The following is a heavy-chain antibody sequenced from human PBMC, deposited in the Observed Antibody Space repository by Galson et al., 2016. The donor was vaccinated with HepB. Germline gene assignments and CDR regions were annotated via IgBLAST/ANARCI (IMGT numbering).Heavy chain of an antibody. CDR2: INHSGNT. CDR1: GQSLSGYS. Sequence: SETLSLTCAVHGQSLSGYSCSWIRQSPGKGLEYIGEINHSGNTKYNPSLKSRVTMSVDTSKNQFSLNLTSVTAADTAIYFCAKSPRGFSPPWYWGQGALVTVAS. CDR3: AKSPRGFSPPWY. V-gene: IGHV4-34*01. D-gene: IGHD5-18*01. J-gene: IGHJ1*01.